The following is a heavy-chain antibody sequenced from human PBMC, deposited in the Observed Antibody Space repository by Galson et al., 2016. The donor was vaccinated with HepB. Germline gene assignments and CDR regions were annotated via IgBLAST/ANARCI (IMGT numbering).Heavy chain of an antibody. Sequence: SVKVSCKAAGYTFTSYDINWVRQAPGQGLEWMGWMNTNSGITGYAQSGITGYAQKFQGRVTMTRDTSINTAYLELSSLRYEDTAVYYCARGPLAPYSRSLDHWGQGTLVTVSS. CDR3: ARGPLAPYSRSLDH. D-gene: IGHD1-26*01. V-gene: IGHV1-8*01. CDR2: MNTNSGITGYAQSGIT. J-gene: IGHJ4*02. CDR1: GYTFTSYD.